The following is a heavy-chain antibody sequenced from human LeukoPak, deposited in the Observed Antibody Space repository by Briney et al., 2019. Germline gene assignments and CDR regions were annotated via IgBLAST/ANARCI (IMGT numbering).Heavy chain of an antibody. CDR2: INHSGST. V-gene: IGHV4-34*01. J-gene: IGHJ4*02. Sequence: SETLSLTCAVYGGSFSGYYWSWIRQPPGKGLEWIGEINHSGSTNYNPSLKSRVTISVDTSKNQFSLKLSSVTAADTAVYYCARARYYDSSGYPLDYSGQGTLVTVSS. D-gene: IGHD3-22*01. CDR1: GGSFSGYY. CDR3: ARARYYDSSGYPLDY.